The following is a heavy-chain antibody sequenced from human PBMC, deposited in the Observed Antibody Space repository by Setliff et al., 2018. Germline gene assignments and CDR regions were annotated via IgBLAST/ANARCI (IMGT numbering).Heavy chain of an antibody. V-gene: IGHV1-18*01. D-gene: IGHD3-10*01. J-gene: IGHJ4*02. CDR1: GYAFGSSG. CDR3: ARSLGSGSWWNSRPFYSDY. Sequence: ASVKVSCKASGYAFGSSGISWVRQAPGQGLEWMGWISAYNGYIVYAQKFQGRVTMTTDTSMTTAYMEVRSLRSDDTAVYYCARSLGSGSWWNSRPFYSDYWGQGTLVTVSS. CDR2: ISAYNGYI.